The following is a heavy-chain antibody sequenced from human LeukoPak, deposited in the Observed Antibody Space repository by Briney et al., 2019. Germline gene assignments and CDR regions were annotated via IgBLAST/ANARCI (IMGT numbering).Heavy chain of an antibody. CDR3: IRDLSGSSDY. V-gene: IGHV3-74*01. CDR1: GFTFSSYW. J-gene: IGHJ4*02. D-gene: IGHD3-10*01. Sequence: PGGSLRLSCAASGFTFSSYWMHWVRQAPGKGLVWVSRINTDGSTTFYADSVKGRFTISRDNAKNTLYLHMSSLRVEDTAVYYCIRDLSGSSDYWGQGTLVTVSS. CDR2: INTDGSTT.